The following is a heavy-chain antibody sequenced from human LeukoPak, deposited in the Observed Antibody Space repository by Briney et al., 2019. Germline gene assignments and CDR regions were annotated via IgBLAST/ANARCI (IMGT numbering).Heavy chain of an antibody. CDR1: GGSISSYY. J-gene: IGHJ4*02. CDR2: IYTSGST. CDR3: ARGPYCGGDCYFAY. V-gene: IGHV4-4*07. Sequence: TSETLSLTCTVSGGSISSYYWSWIRQPAGKGLEWIGRIYTSGSTYYNPSLKSRVTMSVDTSKNQFSLKLSSVTAADTAVYFRARGPYCGGDCYFAYWGQGTLVTVSS. D-gene: IGHD2-21*02.